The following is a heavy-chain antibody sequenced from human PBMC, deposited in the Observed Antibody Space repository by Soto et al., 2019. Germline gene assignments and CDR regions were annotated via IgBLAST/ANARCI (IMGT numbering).Heavy chain of an antibody. CDR1: GFSLSNARMG. Sequence: QVTLKESGPVLVKPTETLTLTCTVSGFSLSNARMGVSWIRQSPGKALDWLAHIFSNDEKSYSTTLKNRLTISKDTSNSQVVLTMTNMDPVDTATYYCARINFGIPSAILRWFDPWGQGTLVTVSS. CDR2: IFSNDEK. V-gene: IGHV2-26*01. J-gene: IGHJ5*02. CDR3: ARINFGIPSAILRWFDP. D-gene: IGHD2-2*01.